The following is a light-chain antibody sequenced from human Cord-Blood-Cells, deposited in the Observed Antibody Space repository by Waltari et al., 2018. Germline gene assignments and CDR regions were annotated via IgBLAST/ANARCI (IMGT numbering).Light chain of an antibody. CDR1: SSDVGSYNL. V-gene: IGLV2-23*02. CDR3: CSYAGSSTLV. Sequence: QSALTQPASVSGSPGQSITISCTGTSSDVGSYNLVSWYQQHPGKAPKLMIYEVSKRPSWVSKRFSGSKSGNTASLTISGLQAEDEADYYCCSYAGSSTLVFGGGTKLTVL. J-gene: IGLJ3*02. CDR2: EVS.